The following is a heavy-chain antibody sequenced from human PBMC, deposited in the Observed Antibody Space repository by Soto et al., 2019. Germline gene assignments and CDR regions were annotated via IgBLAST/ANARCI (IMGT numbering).Heavy chain of an antibody. Sequence: EVQLVESGGGLVQPGRSLRLSCAASGFTFDDYAMHWVRQAPGKGLEWVSGISWNSGSIGYADSVKGRFTISRDNAKNSLYLQMNSLRAEDTALYYCAKDPQRYDILTGSYGGFDYWGQGTLVTVSS. CDR3: AKDPQRYDILTGSYGGFDY. CDR1: GFTFDDYA. CDR2: ISWNSGSI. V-gene: IGHV3-9*01. D-gene: IGHD3-9*01. J-gene: IGHJ4*02.